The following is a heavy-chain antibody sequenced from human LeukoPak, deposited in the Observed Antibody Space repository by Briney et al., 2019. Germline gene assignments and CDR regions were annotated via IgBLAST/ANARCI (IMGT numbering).Heavy chain of an antibody. Sequence: PSETLSLTCTVSGGSISSYYWSRIRQPPGKGLEWIAYIYYSGSTNYNPSLKSRVTISVDTSKNQFSLKLRSVTAADTAVYYCARTTEGGYTYDYFYYYYMDVWGKGTTVTISS. CDR2: IYYSGST. CDR3: ARTTEGGYTYDYFYYYYMDV. CDR1: GGSISSYY. J-gene: IGHJ6*03. D-gene: IGHD5-18*01. V-gene: IGHV4-59*01.